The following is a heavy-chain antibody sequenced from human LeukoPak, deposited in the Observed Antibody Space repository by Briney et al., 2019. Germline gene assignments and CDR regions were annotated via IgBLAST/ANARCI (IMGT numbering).Heavy chain of an antibody. D-gene: IGHD6-13*01. CDR2: IYTSGST. V-gene: IGHV4-61*02. CDR3: ARRIAAAGRARIDP. Sequence: SETLSLTCTVSGGSISSGSYYWSWIRQPAGKGLEWIGRIYTSGSTNYNPSLKSRVTISVDTSKNQFSLKLSSVTAADTAVYYCARRIAAAGRARIDPWGQGILVTVSS. J-gene: IGHJ5*02. CDR1: GGSISSGSYY.